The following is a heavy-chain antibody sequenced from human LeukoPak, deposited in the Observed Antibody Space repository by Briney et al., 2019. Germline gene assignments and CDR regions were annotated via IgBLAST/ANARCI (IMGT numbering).Heavy chain of an antibody. Sequence: GGSLRLSCAASGFTFNNYAMTWVRQAPGKGLEWVSAISGSGYSTYYADSVKGRFTISRDNSKNTLYLQMNSLRAEDTALYFCAQWSRYFDYWGQGTLVTVSS. V-gene: IGHV3-23*01. CDR2: ISGSGYST. D-gene: IGHD1-26*01. CDR3: AQWSRYFDY. J-gene: IGHJ4*02. CDR1: GFTFNNYA.